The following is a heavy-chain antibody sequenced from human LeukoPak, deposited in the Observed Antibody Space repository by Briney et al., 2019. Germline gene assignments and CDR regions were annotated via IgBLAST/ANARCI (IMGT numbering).Heavy chain of an antibody. D-gene: IGHD6-6*01. J-gene: IGHJ4*02. CDR1: GLTFSSYA. V-gene: IGHV3-23*01. CDR2: ISGSGGST. Sequence: PGGSLRHSCAACGLTFSSYAMSWVRQAPGKGLEWVSAISGSGGSTYYADSVKGRFTISRDNSKNTLYLQMNSLRAEDTAVYYCAKGARKSDSSSWVFDYWGQGTLVTVSS. CDR3: AKGARKSDSSSWVFDY.